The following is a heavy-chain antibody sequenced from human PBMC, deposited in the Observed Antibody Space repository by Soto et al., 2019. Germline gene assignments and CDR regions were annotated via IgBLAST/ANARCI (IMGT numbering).Heavy chain of an antibody. J-gene: IGHJ4*02. CDR2: IPYDGSNK. V-gene: IGHV3-30-3*01. D-gene: IGHD3-10*01. CDR3: ARDIDPWYYGSGSYSAPDY. Sequence: GGSLKLSCAASGLTFSSYAMHWVGQAQGLGLERVAVIPYDGSNKYYAGSVKGGFTMSRDNSKNTLYLQINSLRAEDTAVYYGARDIDPWYYGSGSYSAPDYWGQRTLVTVSS. CDR1: GLTFSSYA.